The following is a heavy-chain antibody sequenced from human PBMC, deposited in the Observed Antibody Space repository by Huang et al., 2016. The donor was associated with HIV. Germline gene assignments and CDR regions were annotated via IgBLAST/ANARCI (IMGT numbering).Heavy chain of an antibody. CDR1: GGALGTYY. Sequence: QVQLQQWGAGLLKPSETLALTCAVYGGALGTYYWAWFRRPPGKGLQWIGEVNDGGDINYNPSLESRVTISVDTSRNQVSLTLTSMTAADTATYYCARRFRVAATRKWFDPWGQGTLVIVSS. V-gene: IGHV4-34*01. CDR3: ARRFRVAATRKWFDP. D-gene: IGHD3-10*01. J-gene: IGHJ5*02. CDR2: VNDGGDI.